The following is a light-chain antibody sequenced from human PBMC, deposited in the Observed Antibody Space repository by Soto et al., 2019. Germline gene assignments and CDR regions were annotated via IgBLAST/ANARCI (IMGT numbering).Light chain of an antibody. V-gene: IGLV2-14*01. Sequence: QSALTQPATVSGSPGQPITISCTGTSSDVGGYDYVSWYQQHPGKVPKLIIYEVSIRASGVSNRFSASKSANTASLTISGLQPEHEADYYCSSFTSSGTLFGGGTKLTVL. CDR2: EVS. CDR1: SSDVGGYDY. J-gene: IGLJ3*02. CDR3: SSFTSSGTL.